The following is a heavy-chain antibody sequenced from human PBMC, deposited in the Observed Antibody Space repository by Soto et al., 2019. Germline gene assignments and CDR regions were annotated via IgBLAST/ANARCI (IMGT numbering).Heavy chain of an antibody. CDR2: ISPMFGAA. CDR3: AREVQVHTPAFVY. D-gene: IGHD3-10*01. V-gene: IGHV1-69*19. J-gene: IGHJ4*02. Sequence: QVQLVQSGAEMKKPGSSVKVSCQSSGGTFNTYAMNWVRQAPGQGPEWMGDISPMFGAANYAPKFQGRVTITADESRGTSYMHLSSLTSEDTALYFCAREVQVHTPAFVYWGQGTVVTVSS. CDR1: GGTFNTYA.